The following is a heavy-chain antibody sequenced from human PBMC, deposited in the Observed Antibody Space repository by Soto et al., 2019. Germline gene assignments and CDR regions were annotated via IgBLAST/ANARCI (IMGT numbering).Heavy chain of an antibody. Sequence: SETLSLTCTFSGGSISSSSYYLGWIRQPPGKGLEWIGSIYYSGSTYYNPSLKSRVTISVDTSKNQFSLKLSSVTAADTAVYYCASPGLPYSSSWGGYGMDVWGQGTTVTVS. CDR2: IYYSGST. J-gene: IGHJ6*02. D-gene: IGHD6-13*01. V-gene: IGHV4-39*01. CDR1: GGSISSSSYY. CDR3: ASPGLPYSSSWGGYGMDV.